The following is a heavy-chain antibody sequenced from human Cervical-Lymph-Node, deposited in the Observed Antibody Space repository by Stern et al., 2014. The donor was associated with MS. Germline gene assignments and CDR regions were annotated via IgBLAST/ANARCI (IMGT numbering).Heavy chain of an antibody. CDR1: GGSISSGGYY. J-gene: IGHJ4*02. Sequence: QLQLQESGPGLVKPSQTLSLTCTVSGGSISSGGYYWSWIRQHPGKGLEWIGYIYYSGSTYYNTALKRRVTISVDTSKNKFSLKLSSVTAAYTAVYYCARVSYDFCSGYYTVDYWGQGTLVTVSS. D-gene: IGHD3-3*01. CDR3: ARVSYDFCSGYYTVDY. CDR2: IYYSGST. V-gene: IGHV4-31*03.